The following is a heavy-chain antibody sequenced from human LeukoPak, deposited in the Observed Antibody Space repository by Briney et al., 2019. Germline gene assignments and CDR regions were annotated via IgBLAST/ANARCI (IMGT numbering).Heavy chain of an antibody. V-gene: IGHV1-18*01. D-gene: IGHD3-22*01. Sequence: ASVKVSCKTSGYTFGSYGITWVRQAPGQGLEWMGWISGYNGDTNYAQKVHGRVTMTTDTSTSTAYMELRSLRSDDTAVYYCARDGAYHDSSGSYYGVGDDYWGQGTLVTVSS. J-gene: IGHJ4*02. CDR1: GYTFGSYG. CDR2: ISGYNGDT. CDR3: ARDGAYHDSSGSYYGVGDDY.